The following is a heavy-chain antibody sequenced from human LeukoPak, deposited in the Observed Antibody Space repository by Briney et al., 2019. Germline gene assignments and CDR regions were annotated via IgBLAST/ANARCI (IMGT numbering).Heavy chain of an antibody. V-gene: IGHV3-9*01. CDR1: GFTFDDYA. Sequence: GGSLRLSCAASGFTFDDYAMHWVRQAPGKGLEWVSGISWNSGTIGYADSVKGRFTISRDNSKNTLYLQMNSLRAEDTAVYYCAKSFRGSGYYSDYWGQGTLVTVSS. CDR3: AKSFRGSGYYSDY. J-gene: IGHJ4*02. CDR2: ISWNSGTI. D-gene: IGHD3-22*01.